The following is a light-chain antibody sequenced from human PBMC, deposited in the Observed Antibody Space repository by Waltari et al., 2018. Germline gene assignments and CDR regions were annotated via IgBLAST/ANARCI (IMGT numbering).Light chain of an antibody. CDR2: GAS. Sequence: DIQMTQSPSSLSAFVGDRVTITCRASQVIETYLAWYQQKRGMPPKLLIYGASTMQSGVPLRFSGSGSGTDFTLTITSLQPEDAATYYCQRYGGVPWTFGQGTKVEIK. V-gene: IGKV1-27*01. J-gene: IGKJ1*01. CDR1: QVIETY. CDR3: QRYGGVPWT.